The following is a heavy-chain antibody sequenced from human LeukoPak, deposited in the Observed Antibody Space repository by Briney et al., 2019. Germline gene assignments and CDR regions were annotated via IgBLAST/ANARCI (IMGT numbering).Heavy chain of an antibody. D-gene: IGHD6-6*01. Sequence: FTHSNKFMSVVRPAQPRGLEWVSVIYSGGRTYYADSVKGRFTISRDNSKNTLDLQMNSLRAEDTAVYYCARSIAARYFDYWGQGTLVTVSS. V-gene: IGHV3-66*01. CDR2: IYSGGRT. CDR3: ARSIAARYFDY. CDR1: FTHSNKF. J-gene: IGHJ4*02.